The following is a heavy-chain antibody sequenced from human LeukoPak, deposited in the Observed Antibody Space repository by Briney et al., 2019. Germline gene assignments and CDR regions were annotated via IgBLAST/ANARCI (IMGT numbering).Heavy chain of an antibody. CDR3: ARSYSSSGYYYYGMDL. CDR1: GGSISTYY. Sequence: SETLSLTCTVSGGSISTYYWSWIRQPPGKGLEWIGYIYYSGNTIYNSPLKSRVTISVDKSKNQFSLKLSSVTAADTAVYYCARSYSSSGYYYYGMDLWGQGTTVTVSS. D-gene: IGHD6-6*01. CDR2: IYYSGNT. J-gene: IGHJ6*02. V-gene: IGHV4-59*01.